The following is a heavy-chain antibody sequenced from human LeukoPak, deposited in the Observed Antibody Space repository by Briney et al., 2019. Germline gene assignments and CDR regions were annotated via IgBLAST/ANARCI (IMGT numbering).Heavy chain of an antibody. CDR1: GGTFSSYA. J-gene: IGHJ3*02. CDR2: IIPIFGTA. V-gene: IGHV1-69*13. D-gene: IGHD6-19*01. Sequence: ASVKVSCKASGGTFSSYAISWVRQAPGQGLEWMGGIIPIFGTANYAQKFQGRVTITADESTSTAYMELSSLSSEDTAVYYCGRAHPPPPGYSSGWYSPDAFDIWGQGTMVTVSS. CDR3: GRAHPPPPGYSSGWYSPDAFDI.